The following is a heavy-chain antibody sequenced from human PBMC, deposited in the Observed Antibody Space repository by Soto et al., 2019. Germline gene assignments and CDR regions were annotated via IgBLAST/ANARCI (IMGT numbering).Heavy chain of an antibody. CDR1: GGSISSYY. J-gene: IGHJ6*02. CDR3: AIGYSGGGMDV. V-gene: IGHV4-59*01. D-gene: IGHD5-18*01. CDR2: IYYSGST. Sequence: QVQLQESGPGLVKPSETLSLTCTVSGGSISSYYWSWIRQPPGKGLEWIGYIYYSGSTNYNPSLKSRVTISVDTSKNQFSLKLSSVTAADTAVYYCAIGYSGGGMDVWGQGTTVTVSS.